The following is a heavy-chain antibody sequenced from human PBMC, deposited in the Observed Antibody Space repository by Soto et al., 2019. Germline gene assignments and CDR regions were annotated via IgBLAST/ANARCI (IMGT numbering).Heavy chain of an antibody. V-gene: IGHV4-39*01. CDR2: FYDGNT. CDR3: ATTRGLAVGGSFDY. Sequence: SETLSLTCIVSGGSITRRSSYWAWIRRPPGKGLEWVGTFYDGNTYHNPSLRSRITIAVDTSKNQFSLKLNSVAAADTAFYYCATTRGLAVGGSFDYWGQGMLVTVSS. CDR1: GGSITRRSSY. J-gene: IGHJ4*02. D-gene: IGHD3-10*01.